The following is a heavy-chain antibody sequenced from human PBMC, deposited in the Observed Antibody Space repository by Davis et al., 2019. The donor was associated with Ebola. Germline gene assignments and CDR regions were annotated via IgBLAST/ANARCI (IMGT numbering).Heavy chain of an antibody. CDR1: GFTFSDYY. CDR3: ATRGLSSGWPDY. V-gene: IGHV3-11*04. Sequence: GESLKISCAASGFTFSDYYMSWIRQAPGKGLEWVSYISSSGSTIYYADSVKGRFTISRDNAKNSLYLQMNSLRAEDTAVYYCATRGLSSGWPDYWGQGALVIVSS. CDR2: ISSSGSTI. J-gene: IGHJ4*02. D-gene: IGHD6-19*01.